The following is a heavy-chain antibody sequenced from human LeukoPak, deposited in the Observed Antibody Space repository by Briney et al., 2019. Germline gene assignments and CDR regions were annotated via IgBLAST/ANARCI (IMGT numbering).Heavy chain of an antibody. Sequence: SETLSLTCTVSGGSVSSGSYYWSWIRQPPGKGLEWIGYIYYSGSTNYNPSLKSRVTISVDTSKNQFSLKLSSVTAADTAVYYCAKNAGYSSSWIDYWGQGTLVTVFS. CDR3: AKNAGYSSSWIDY. CDR1: GGSVSSGSYY. V-gene: IGHV4-61*01. J-gene: IGHJ4*02. D-gene: IGHD6-13*01. CDR2: IYYSGST.